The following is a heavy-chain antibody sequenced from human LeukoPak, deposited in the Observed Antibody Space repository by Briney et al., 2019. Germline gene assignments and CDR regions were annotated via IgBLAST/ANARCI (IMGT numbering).Heavy chain of an antibody. Sequence: PSETLSLTCAVYGGSFSGYYWSWIRQPPGKGLEWIGEINHSGSTNYNPSLKSRVTISVDTSKNQFSLKLSSVTAADTAVYYCARIGIAVAGSSGYWGQGTLVTVSS. CDR2: INHSGST. D-gene: IGHD6-19*01. J-gene: IGHJ4*02. CDR1: GGSFSGYY. V-gene: IGHV4-34*01. CDR3: ARIGIAVAGSSGY.